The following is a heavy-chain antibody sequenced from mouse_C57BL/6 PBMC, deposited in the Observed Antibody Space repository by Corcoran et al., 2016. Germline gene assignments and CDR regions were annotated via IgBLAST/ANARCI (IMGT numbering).Heavy chain of an antibody. Sequence: QVQLQQSGAELARPGASVKLSCKASGYTFTSYGISWVKQRTGQGLEWIGEIYPRSGNTYYNEKFKGKATLTADKSSSTAYMELRSLTSEDSAVYFCARSFNQATRSYAMDYWGQGTSVTVSS. CDR3: ARSFNQATRSYAMDY. D-gene: IGHD1-1*01. CDR1: GYTFTSYG. CDR2: IYPRSGNT. V-gene: IGHV1-81*01. J-gene: IGHJ4*01.